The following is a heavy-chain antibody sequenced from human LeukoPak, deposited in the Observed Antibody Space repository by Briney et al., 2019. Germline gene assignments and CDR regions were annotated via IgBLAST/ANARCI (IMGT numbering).Heavy chain of an antibody. D-gene: IGHD3-10*01. Sequence: GGSLRLSRAASGFTFSSYSMNWVRQAPGKGLEWVSSISSSSSYIYYADSVKGRFTISRDNSKNTLYLQMNSLRAEDTAVYYCAKDGSGSPYYYYYYMDVWGKGTTVTVSS. V-gene: IGHV3-21*01. J-gene: IGHJ6*03. CDR1: GFTFSSYS. CDR3: AKDGSGSPYYYYYYMDV. CDR2: ISSSSSYI.